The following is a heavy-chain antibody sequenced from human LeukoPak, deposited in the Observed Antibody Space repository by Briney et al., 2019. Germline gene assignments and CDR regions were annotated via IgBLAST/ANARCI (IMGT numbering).Heavy chain of an antibody. V-gene: IGHV4-31*03. CDR1: GDSISGGSDF. D-gene: IGHD6-6*01. Sequence: SETLSLTCTVSGDSISGGSDFWSWIRQHPGKGLEWIGYIHYSGGVHYNPSLKSRSIISLDMSKNQLSLRLSSVTAADTAVYYCASQSIAARGTGGYWGQGTLVTVSS. CDR3: ASQSIAARGTGGY. CDR2: IHYSGGV. J-gene: IGHJ4*02.